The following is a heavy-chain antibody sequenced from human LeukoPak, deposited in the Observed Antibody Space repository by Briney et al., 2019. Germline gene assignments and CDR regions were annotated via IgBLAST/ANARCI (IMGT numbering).Heavy chain of an antibody. D-gene: IGHD2-8*02. CDR2: IKSKRDGGTT. V-gene: IGHV3-15*01. CDR3: TAYCTGCAFYSRRGYYFDY. Sequence: GGSLRLSCAGSGFTVSDVWLSWVRQTPGKGLEWVGRIKSKRDGGTTDYAAPVKGRFTISRDDSTNTLYLQLNSLKIEDTAVYYCTAYCTGCAFYSRRGYYFDYWGQGTLLTVAS. CDR1: GFTVSDVW. J-gene: IGHJ4*02.